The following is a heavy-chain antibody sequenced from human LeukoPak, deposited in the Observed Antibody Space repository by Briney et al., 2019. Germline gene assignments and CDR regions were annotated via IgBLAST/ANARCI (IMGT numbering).Heavy chain of an antibody. CDR2: IIPILGIA. CDR3: ARGGGYSSSWYND. J-gene: IGHJ4*02. CDR1: GGTFSSYA. D-gene: IGHD6-13*01. Sequence: GASVKVSCKASGGTFSSYAISWVRQAPGQGLEWMGRIIPILGIANYAQKFQGRVTITADKSTSTAYMELSSLRSEDTAVYYCARGGGYSSSWYNDWGQGTLVTVSS. V-gene: IGHV1-69*04.